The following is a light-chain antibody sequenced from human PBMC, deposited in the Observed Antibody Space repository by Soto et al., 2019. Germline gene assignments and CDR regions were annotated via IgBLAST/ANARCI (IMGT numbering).Light chain of an antibody. J-gene: IGLJ3*02. CDR2: GNG. CDR1: SSNIGAGYD. V-gene: IGLV1-40*01. CDR3: QSYDSSLSGWGV. Sequence: QTVVTQPPSVSGAPGQRVTISCTGSSSNIGAGYDVHWYQQLPGTAPKLLIYGNGNRPSGVPDRFSGSKSGTSASLAITGLQAEDEADYYCQSYDSSLSGWGVFGGGTKLTVL.